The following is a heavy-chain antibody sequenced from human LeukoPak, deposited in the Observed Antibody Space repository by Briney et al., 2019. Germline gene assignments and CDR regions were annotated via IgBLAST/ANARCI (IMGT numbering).Heavy chain of an antibody. Sequence: GGSLRLSCAASGFTFDDYAMHWVRQAPGKGLEWVSLISGDGGSTYYADSVKGRFTISRDNSKNSLYLQMNSLRTEDTALYYCAKDQTQAGYGDYVEGLDYWGQGTLVTVSS. CDR1: GFTFDDYA. CDR3: AKDQTQAGYGDYVEGLDY. V-gene: IGHV3-43*02. J-gene: IGHJ4*02. CDR2: ISGDGGST. D-gene: IGHD4-17*01.